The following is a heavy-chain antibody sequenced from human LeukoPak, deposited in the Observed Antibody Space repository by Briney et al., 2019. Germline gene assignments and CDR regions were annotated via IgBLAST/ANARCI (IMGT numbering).Heavy chain of an antibody. CDR3: ARGFLAVADPIYYYYYGMDV. D-gene: IGHD2-15*01. CDR2: IYYSGST. Sequence: PSQTLSLTCTVSGDSITSGSYYWAWIRQHPGKGLEWIGYIYYSGSTYYNPSLKSRVTISVDTSKNQFSLKLSSVTAADTAVYYCARGFLAVADPIYYYYYGMDVWGQGTTVTVSS. J-gene: IGHJ6*02. CDR1: GDSITSGSYY. V-gene: IGHV4-31*03.